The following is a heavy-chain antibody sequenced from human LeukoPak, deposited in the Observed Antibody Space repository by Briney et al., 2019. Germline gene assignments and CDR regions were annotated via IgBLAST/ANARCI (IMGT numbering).Heavy chain of an antibody. J-gene: IGHJ5*02. V-gene: IGHV4-30-4*01. CDR2: IYYSGST. CDR3: ARGHDYSNYADWNWFDP. Sequence: SETLSLTCTVSGGSISSGDYYWSWIRQPPGKGLEWIGYIYYSGSTYYNPSLKSRVTISVDTSKNQFSLKLSSVTAADTAVYYCARGHDYSNYADWNWFDPWGQGTLVTVSS. CDR1: GGSISSGDYY. D-gene: IGHD4-11*01.